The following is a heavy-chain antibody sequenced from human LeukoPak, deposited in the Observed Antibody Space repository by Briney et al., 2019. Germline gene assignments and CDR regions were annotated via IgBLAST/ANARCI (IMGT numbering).Heavy chain of an antibody. CDR2: INHSGST. CDR3: ARRRITMVRGVMKGWFDP. CDR1: GGSISSYY. Sequence: SEALSLTCTVSGGSISSYYWSWIRQPPGKGLEWIGEINHSGSTNYNPSLKSRVTISVDTSKNQFSLKLSSVTAADTAVYYCARRRITMVRGVMKGWFDPWGQGTLVTVSS. J-gene: IGHJ5*02. D-gene: IGHD3-10*01. V-gene: IGHV4-34*01.